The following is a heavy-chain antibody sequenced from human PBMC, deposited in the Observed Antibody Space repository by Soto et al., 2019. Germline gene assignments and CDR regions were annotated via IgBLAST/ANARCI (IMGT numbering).Heavy chain of an antibody. CDR2: IIPILGIA. CDR3: ARAGMITFGGVIESFDS. D-gene: IGHD3-16*02. CDR1: GGTFSSYT. J-gene: IGHJ4*02. Sequence: QVQLVQSGAEVKKPGSSVKVSCKASGGTFSSYTISWVRQAPGQGLEWMRRIIPILGIANYAQKFQGRVTITADKSTSTAYMELSSLRSEDTAVYYCARAGMITFGGVIESFDSWGQGTLVTVSS. V-gene: IGHV1-69*02.